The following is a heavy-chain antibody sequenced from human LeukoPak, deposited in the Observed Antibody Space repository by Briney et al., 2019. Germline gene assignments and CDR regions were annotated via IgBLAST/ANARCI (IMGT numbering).Heavy chain of an antibody. V-gene: IGHV4-4*08. Sequence: PGGSLRLSCAASGFTFSNYWMSWVRQAPGKGLEWIGRIYTSGSTNYNPSLKSRVTISVDTSKNQFSLKLSSVTAADTAVYYCARDRYYYDSSGYYDRWYFDLWGRGTLVTVSS. D-gene: IGHD3-22*01. CDR1: GFTFSNYW. CDR2: IYTSGST. J-gene: IGHJ2*01. CDR3: ARDRYYYDSSGYYDRWYFDL.